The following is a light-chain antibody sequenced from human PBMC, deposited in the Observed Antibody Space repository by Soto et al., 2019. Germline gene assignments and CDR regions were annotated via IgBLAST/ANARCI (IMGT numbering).Light chain of an antibody. J-gene: IGKJ5*01. CDR1: QGIKNW. V-gene: IGKV1-12*01. Sequence: DIPMTQSPSYVSASGRDGGNIXIRASQGIKNWLAWYQQKPGKAPNLLIYTGSSLQSGVPSRFSGSGSGTDFTLTINSLQPEDFATYYCQQAASFPITFGQGTRLEIK. CDR2: TGS. CDR3: QQAASFPIT.